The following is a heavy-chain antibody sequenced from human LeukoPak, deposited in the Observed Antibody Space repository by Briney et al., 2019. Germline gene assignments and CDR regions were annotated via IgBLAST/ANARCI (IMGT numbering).Heavy chain of an antibody. V-gene: IGHV4-34*01. D-gene: IGHD3-22*01. J-gene: IGHJ4*03. CDR2: INHSGST. CDR1: GGSFSGYY. CDR3: AARDYYDSSGYYYFGY. Sequence: KPSETLSLTCAVYGGSFSGYYWSWIRQPSGKGLEWIGEINHSGSTNYDPSLKSRVTISVDTSKNQFSLKLSSVTAADTAVYYCAARDYYDSSGYYYFGYWGQGTMVTVSS.